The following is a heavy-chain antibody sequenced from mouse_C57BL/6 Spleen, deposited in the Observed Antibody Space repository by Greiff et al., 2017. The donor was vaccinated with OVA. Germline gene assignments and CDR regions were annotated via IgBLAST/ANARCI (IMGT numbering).Heavy chain of an antibody. D-gene: IGHD1-1*01. Sequence: QVQLQQPGAELVRPGSSVKLSCKASGYTFTSYWMDWVKQRPGQGLEWIGNIYPSDSETHYNQKFKGKAILTADKSSSTAYMELRSLTSEDSAVYYCTRPTVVANWYFDVWGTGTTVTVSS. V-gene: IGHV1-61*01. CDR1: GYTFTSYW. CDR3: TRPTVVANWYFDV. CDR2: IYPSDSET. J-gene: IGHJ1*03.